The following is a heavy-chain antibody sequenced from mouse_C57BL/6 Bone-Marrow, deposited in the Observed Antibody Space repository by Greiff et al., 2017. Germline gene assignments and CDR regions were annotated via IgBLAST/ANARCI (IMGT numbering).Heavy chain of an antibody. Sequence: QVQLKQPGAELVKPGASVKLSCKASGYTFTSYWMQWVKQRPGQGLEWIGEIDPSDSYTNYNQKVKGKATLTVDTSSSTAYMQLSSLTSEDSAVYYWARGGGYWGQGTTLTVSS. V-gene: IGHV1-50*01. CDR3: ARGGGY. CDR1: GYTFTSYW. J-gene: IGHJ2*01. CDR2: IDPSDSYT.